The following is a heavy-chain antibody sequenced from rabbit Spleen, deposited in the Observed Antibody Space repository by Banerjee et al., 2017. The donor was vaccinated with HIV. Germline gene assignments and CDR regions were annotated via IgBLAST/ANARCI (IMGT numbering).Heavy chain of an antibody. V-gene: IGHV1S40*01. D-gene: IGHD1-1*01. Sequence: QSLEESGGGLVKPGGTLTLTCTVSGFSFSSSWICWVRQAPGKGLEWIACIDTNDGDTDYANWPKGRFTISKTSSTTVTLQMTSLTAADTATYFCARNYVNAFDPWGPGTLVTVS. CDR1: GFSFSSSW. J-gene: IGHJ2*01. CDR3: ARNYVNAFDP. CDR2: IDTNDGDT.